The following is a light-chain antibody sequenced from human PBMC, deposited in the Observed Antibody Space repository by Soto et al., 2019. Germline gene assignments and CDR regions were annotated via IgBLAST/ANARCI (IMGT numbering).Light chain of an antibody. CDR2: DXS. J-gene: IGKJ4*01. CDR1: RSIRQL. V-gene: IGKV1-5*01. CDR3: QQYDIDVGT. Sequence: DIQMTQSPSSLSASVGARVTIPXRAGRSIRQLLAWYQQDPGXAPKXXXDDXSRLERGGPSRLSGRGSGTEFTLTISSLQPDDFANYYCQQYDIDVGTFGGGTKVDIK.